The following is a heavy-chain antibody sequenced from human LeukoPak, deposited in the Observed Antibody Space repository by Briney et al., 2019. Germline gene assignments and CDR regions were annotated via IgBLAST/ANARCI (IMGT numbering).Heavy chain of an antibody. D-gene: IGHD2-21*02. V-gene: IGHV4-59*01. Sequence: PSETLSLTCTVSGGSISSYYWSWIRQPPGKGLEWIGYIYYSGSTNYNPSLKSRVTISVDTSKNQFSLKLSSVTAADTAVYYCARLVVVTAIPPPNWFDPWGQGTLVTVSS. CDR2: IYYSGST. J-gene: IGHJ5*02. CDR3: ARLVVVTAIPPPNWFDP. CDR1: GGSISSYY.